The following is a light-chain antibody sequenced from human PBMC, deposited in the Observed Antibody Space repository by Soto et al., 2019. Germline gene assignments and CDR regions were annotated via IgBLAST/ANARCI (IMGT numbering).Light chain of an antibody. V-gene: IGKV2-28*01. J-gene: IGKJ2*01. CDR2: LDS. CDR3: MQALQTPYT. Sequence: DIVMTQSPLSLPVTPGQRASISCRSSQSLLHSNGYNYLDWYLQKPGQSPQLLIYLDSNRASGVPDRFSGGGSGTDFTLKIRRVEAEDVGVYYCMQALQTPYTSGQGTKLEIK. CDR1: QSLLHSNGYNY.